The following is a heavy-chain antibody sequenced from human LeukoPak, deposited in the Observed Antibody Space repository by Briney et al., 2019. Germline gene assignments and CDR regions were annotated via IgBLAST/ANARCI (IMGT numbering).Heavy chain of an antibody. CDR1: GFTFSTYS. Sequence: GGSLRLSCAASGFTFSTYSMNWVRLAPGKGLEWVSSISTSGTYIYYADSVKGRFTISRDNARNSLYLQMNSLRAEDTAVYYCARDRPGAGFDYWGQGTLVTVSS. D-gene: IGHD6-19*01. J-gene: IGHJ4*02. CDR2: ISTSGTYI. V-gene: IGHV3-21*01. CDR3: ARDRPGAGFDY.